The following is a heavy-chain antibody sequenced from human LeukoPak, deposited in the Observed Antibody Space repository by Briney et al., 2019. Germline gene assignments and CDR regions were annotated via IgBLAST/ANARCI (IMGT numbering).Heavy chain of an antibody. D-gene: IGHD4-17*01. Sequence: GGSLRLSCAASGFTFSDYYMSWVRQAPGKGLEWVANIKQDGSEKYYVDSVKGRPTISRDNAKNSLYLQMNSLRAEDTAVYYCARDDYGVRNAFDIWGQGTMVTVSS. V-gene: IGHV3-7*01. CDR1: GFTFSDYY. CDR2: IKQDGSEK. J-gene: IGHJ3*02. CDR3: ARDDYGVRNAFDI.